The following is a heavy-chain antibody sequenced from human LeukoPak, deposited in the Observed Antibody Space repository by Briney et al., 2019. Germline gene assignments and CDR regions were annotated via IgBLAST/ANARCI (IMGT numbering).Heavy chain of an antibody. V-gene: IGHV4-39*01. CDR1: GGSISSSSYY. J-gene: IGHJ4*02. CDR3: ARLLTVAGRIDY. CDR2: IYYTGNT. Sequence: SETLSLTCTVSGGSISSSSYYWGWIRQPPGKGLEWIGTIYYTGNTYYNPSLKSRVTTSVDTSKSQFSLKLSSVTAADTAVYYCARLLTVAGRIDYWGQGTLVTVSS. D-gene: IGHD6-19*01.